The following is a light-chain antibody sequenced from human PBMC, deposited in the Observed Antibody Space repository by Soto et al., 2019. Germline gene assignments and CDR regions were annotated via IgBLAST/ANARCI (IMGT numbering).Light chain of an antibody. CDR2: DAS. Sequence: DIQMTQSPSTLSASVGDRVTITCRASQNINGWLAWYQQKPGKAPKLLIYDASSLGSGVPSRFSGSGFGTDFTLTSSSLQPDDFATYYCQQYNHYWAFGQGTTVEIK. CDR3: QQYNHYWA. J-gene: IGKJ1*01. V-gene: IGKV1-5*01. CDR1: QNINGW.